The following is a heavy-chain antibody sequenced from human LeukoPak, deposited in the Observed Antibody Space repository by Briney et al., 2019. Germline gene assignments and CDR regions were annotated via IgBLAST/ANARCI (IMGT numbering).Heavy chain of an antibody. Sequence: AGGSLRLSCAASGFTFSSYAMSWVRQAPGKGLEWVSPISGSGGSTYYADSVKGRFTIPRHNSKNTLYLRMNSLRAEDTAVYYCAKEKTYYDFWSGYQPGYWGQGTLVTVSS. CDR2: ISGSGGST. J-gene: IGHJ4*02. V-gene: IGHV3-23*01. CDR3: AKEKTYYDFWSGYQPGY. CDR1: GFTFSSYA. D-gene: IGHD3-3*01.